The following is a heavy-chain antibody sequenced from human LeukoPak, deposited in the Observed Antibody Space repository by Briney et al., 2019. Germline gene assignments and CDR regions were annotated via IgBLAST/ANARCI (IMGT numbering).Heavy chain of an antibody. J-gene: IGHJ5*02. D-gene: IGHD3-10*01. Sequence: PGGSLRLSRAASGFTFSSYAMHWVRQAPGKGLEWVAVISYDGSNKYYADSVKGRFTISRDNSKNTLYLQMNSLRAEDTAVYYCARAQRITMVRGDIHWFDPWGQGTLVTVSS. CDR1: GFTFSSYA. CDR3: ARAQRITMVRGDIHWFDP. CDR2: ISYDGSNK. V-gene: IGHV3-30*04.